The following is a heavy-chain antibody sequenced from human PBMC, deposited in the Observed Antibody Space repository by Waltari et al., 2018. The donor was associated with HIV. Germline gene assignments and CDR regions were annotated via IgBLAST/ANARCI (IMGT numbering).Heavy chain of an antibody. CDR1: GFNFDDYG. V-gene: IGHV3-20*04. D-gene: IGHD3-10*01. CDR3: ARDYGSGSYYNY. J-gene: IGHJ4*02. CDR2: INWNGGST. Sequence: EVQLVESGGGVVRPGGSLRLSCVASGFNFDDYGMSWVRQAPGKGLEWVSGINWNGGSTGYADSVEGRFSISRDNAKNSLYLQMNSLRAEDTALYYCARDYGSGSYYNYWGQGTLVTVSS.